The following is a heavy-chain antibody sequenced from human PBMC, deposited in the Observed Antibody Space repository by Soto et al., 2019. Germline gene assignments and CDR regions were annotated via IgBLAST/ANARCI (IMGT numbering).Heavy chain of an antibody. CDR3: ARGRFTSYTNLTPLDY. D-gene: IGHD2-2*01. V-gene: IGHV3-30-3*01. J-gene: IGHJ4*02. Sequence: QVQLVESGGGVVQPGRSLRLSCAASGFTFSSYVMHWVRQAPGKGLEWVALISSDGSNKYYADSVKGRFTISRDNSKNTLYLQMNSLGAEDTAIYYCARGRFTSYTNLTPLDYWGQGTLVTVSS. CDR2: ISSDGSNK. CDR1: GFTFSSYV.